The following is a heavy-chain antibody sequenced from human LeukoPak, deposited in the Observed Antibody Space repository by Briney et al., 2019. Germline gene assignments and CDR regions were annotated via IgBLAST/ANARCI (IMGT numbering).Heavy chain of an antibody. CDR1: GGSIRSSYYY. D-gene: IGHD1-1*01. Sequence: SETLSLTCTVSGGSIRSSYYYWGWIRQPPGKGLEWIGSIYDSGSTYYNPSLKSRVTISVDTSKNQFSLKLSSVTAADTAVYYCARYWNDAFDIWGQGTMVTVSS. V-gene: IGHV4-39*01. J-gene: IGHJ3*02. CDR2: IYDSGST. CDR3: ARYWNDAFDI.